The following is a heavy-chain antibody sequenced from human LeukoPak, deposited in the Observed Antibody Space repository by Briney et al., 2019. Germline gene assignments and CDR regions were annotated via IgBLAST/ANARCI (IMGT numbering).Heavy chain of an antibody. D-gene: IGHD3-3*01. CDR3: AKGVLPDY. J-gene: IGHJ4*02. Sequence: SETLSLTCAVYGGSFSGYYWSWIRQPPGKGLEWIGEINHSGSTNYNPSLKSRVTISVDTSKNQFSLKLSSVTAADTAVYYCAKGVLPDYWGQGTLVTVSS. V-gene: IGHV4-34*01. CDR2: INHSGST. CDR1: GGSFSGYY.